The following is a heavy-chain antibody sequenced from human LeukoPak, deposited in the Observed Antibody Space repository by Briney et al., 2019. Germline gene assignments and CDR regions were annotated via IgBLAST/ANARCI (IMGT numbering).Heavy chain of an antibody. CDR1: GFTFSSYA. V-gene: IGHV3-23*01. CDR2: ISGSGGST. D-gene: IGHD6-19*01. CDR3: AKDGVGGWYVFDY. J-gene: IGHJ4*02. Sequence: PGGSLRLSCAASGFTFSSYAMTWVRQAPGKGLEWVSAISGSGGSTYYADSVKGRFTISRDNSKNTLYLQMNSLRAEDTAVYYCAKDGVGGWYVFDYWGQGTLVTVSS.